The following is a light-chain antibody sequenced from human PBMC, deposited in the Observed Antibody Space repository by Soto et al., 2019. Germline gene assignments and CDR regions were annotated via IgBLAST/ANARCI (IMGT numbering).Light chain of an antibody. J-gene: IGLJ1*01. V-gene: IGLV1-40*01. CDR1: SSNIGAGYD. CDR2: VNI. Sequence: ALTQPPSVSGAPGQRVTISCTGSSSNIGAGYDVHWYQHLPGAAPKLLIYVNINRPSGVPDRFSGSKSGTSASLAITGLQAEDEADYFCQSYDSSLSGFVFGTGTKVTVL. CDR3: QSYDSSLSGFV.